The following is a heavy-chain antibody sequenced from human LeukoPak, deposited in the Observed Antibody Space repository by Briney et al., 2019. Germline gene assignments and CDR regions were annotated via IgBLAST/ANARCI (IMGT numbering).Heavy chain of an antibody. Sequence: GESLKISCKGSGYSFSSYWIAWVRQMPGKGLEWMGIIYPRDSRTTYSPSFQGQVTISVDKSTSTAYLQWSSLKASDTAMYYCARQGQLWFPFDYWGQGTLVTVSS. CDR2: IYPRDSRT. CDR1: GYSFSSYW. V-gene: IGHV5-51*01. CDR3: ARQGQLWFPFDY. J-gene: IGHJ4*02. D-gene: IGHD5-18*01.